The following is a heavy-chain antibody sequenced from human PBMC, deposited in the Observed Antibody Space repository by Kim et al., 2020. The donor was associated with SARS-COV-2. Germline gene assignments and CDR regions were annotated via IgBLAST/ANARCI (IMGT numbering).Heavy chain of an antibody. J-gene: IGHJ6*02. CDR3: AKDQSGNFYYYSGMDF. D-gene: IGHD1-26*01. Sequence: GGSLRLSCAASGFMFSSHAMTWVRQAPGKGLERVSIISGGGDTTYYADSVKGRFTVSRDNYKNALYLEMNGLRAEDTALYFCAKDQSGNFYYYSGMDFWGPGTTVTVSS. V-gene: IGHV3-23*01. CDR2: ISGGGDTT. CDR1: GFMFSSHA.